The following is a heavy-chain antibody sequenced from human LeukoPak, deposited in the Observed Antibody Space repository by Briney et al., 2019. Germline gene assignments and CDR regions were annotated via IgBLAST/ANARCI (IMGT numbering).Heavy chain of an antibody. V-gene: IGHV3-74*01. CDR2: LNGDGSRT. Sequence: GRTLRLSRAVSGFTSADHAMHWVRDAPRKRQGWVACLNGDGSRTRNADSVNGRFTSSRNKTKNTLNQQMNSLRVEDAAVYYGESAGTPRSIWYGYGLDVWGQGTTVTVSS. CDR3: ESAGTPRSIWYGYGLDV. CDR1: GFTSADHA. J-gene: IGHJ6*02. D-gene: IGHD6-13*01.